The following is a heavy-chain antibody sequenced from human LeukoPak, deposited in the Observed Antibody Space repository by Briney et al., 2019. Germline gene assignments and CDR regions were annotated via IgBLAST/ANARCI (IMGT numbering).Heavy chain of an antibody. CDR2: ISKDGGDK. D-gene: IGHD1-7*01. CDR3: ARDYWWNYDY. V-gene: IGHV3-30-3*01. CDR1: GFTFSDYA. Sequence: GGSLRLSCAASGFTFSDYAMHWVRQAPGKGLEWVAVISKDGGDKYYPGSVRGRFTISRDNSKNTIYLQMDSLRTEDTAIYYCARDYWWNYDYWGQGTLVTVSS. J-gene: IGHJ4*02.